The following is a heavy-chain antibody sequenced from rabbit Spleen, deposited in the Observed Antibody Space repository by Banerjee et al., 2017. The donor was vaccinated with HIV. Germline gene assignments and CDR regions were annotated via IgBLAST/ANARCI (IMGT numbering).Heavy chain of an antibody. J-gene: IGHJ4*01. Sequence: QEQLVESGGGLVKPEGSLKLSCTASGFSFSNKAVMCWVRQAPGKGLEWIACINAVTGKAVYASWAKGRFTFSKTSSTTVTLQMTGLTAADTATYFCARDLVGVIGWNFSLWGQGTLVTVS. CDR2: INAVTGKA. D-gene: IGHD1-1*01. CDR1: GFSFSNKAV. CDR3: ARDLVGVIGWNFSL. V-gene: IGHV1S45*01.